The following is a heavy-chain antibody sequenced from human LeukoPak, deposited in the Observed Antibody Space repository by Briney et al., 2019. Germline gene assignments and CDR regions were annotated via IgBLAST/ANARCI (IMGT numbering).Heavy chain of an antibody. CDR1: GGSISSYY. Sequence: SETLSLTCTVSGGSISSYYWSWIRQPPGKGLEWIGYIYYSGSTNYNPSLKSRVTISVDTSKNQFSLKLSSVTAADTALYYCARVASIAVAGTFDYWGLGTLVTVSS. D-gene: IGHD6-19*01. CDR3: ARVASIAVAGTFDY. CDR2: IYYSGST. J-gene: IGHJ4*02. V-gene: IGHV4-59*12.